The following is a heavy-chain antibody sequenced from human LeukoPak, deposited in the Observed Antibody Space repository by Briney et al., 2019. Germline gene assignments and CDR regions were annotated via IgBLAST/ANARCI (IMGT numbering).Heavy chain of an antibody. J-gene: IGHJ4*02. Sequence: ASVKVSCKASGYTFTGFYMHWVRQAPGQGLEWMEWINPNSGGTNYAQKFQGRVTMTRDTSISTAYMELSRLRSDDTAVYYCARDQPTKGGRITMVRGVFFDYWGQGTLVTVSS. CDR2: INPNSGGT. CDR1: GYTFTGFY. V-gene: IGHV1-2*02. CDR3: ARDQPTKGGRITMVRGVFFDY. D-gene: IGHD3-10*01.